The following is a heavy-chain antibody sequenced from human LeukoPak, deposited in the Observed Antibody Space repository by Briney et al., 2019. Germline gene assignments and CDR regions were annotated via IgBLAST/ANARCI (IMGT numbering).Heavy chain of an antibody. Sequence: LSLTCAVSGGSISSGGYSWSWIRQPPGKGLEWIGYIYHSGSTYYNPSLKSRVTISVDRSKNQFSLKLSFVTAADTAVYYCARVDDAMVRGVSFDYWGQGTLVTVSS. V-gene: IGHV4-30-2*01. CDR1: GGSISSGGYS. CDR3: ARVDDAMVRGVSFDY. CDR2: IYHSGST. D-gene: IGHD3-10*01. J-gene: IGHJ4*02.